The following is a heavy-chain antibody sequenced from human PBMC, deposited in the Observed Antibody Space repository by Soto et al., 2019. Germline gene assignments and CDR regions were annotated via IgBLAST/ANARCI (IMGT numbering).Heavy chain of an antibody. CDR3: AKFGSVTTATHFDY. J-gene: IGHJ4*02. D-gene: IGHD4-17*01. CDR2: INAGNGNT. CDR1: GYTFTSYA. Sequence: QVQLVQSGAEVKKPGASVKVSCKASGYTFTSYAMHWVRQAPGQRLEWMGWINAGNGNTKYSQKFQGRVTITRDTSASTAYMELSSLRSEDTAVYYCAKFGSVTTATHFDYWGQGPLVTVSS. V-gene: IGHV1-3*01.